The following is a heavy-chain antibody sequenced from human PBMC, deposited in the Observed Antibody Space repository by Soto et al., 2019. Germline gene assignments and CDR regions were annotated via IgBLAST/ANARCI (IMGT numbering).Heavy chain of an antibody. J-gene: IGHJ4*02. CDR3: ARVGAAAGEFDD. Sequence: SETLSLTCTVSGGSISSYYWSWIRQPPGKGLEWIGYIYYSGSTNYNPSLKSRVTISVDTSKNQFSLKLSSVTAADTAVYYCARVGAAAGEFDDWGQGTLVTVSS. D-gene: IGHD6-13*01. CDR1: GGSISSYY. CDR2: IYYSGST. V-gene: IGHV4-59*01.